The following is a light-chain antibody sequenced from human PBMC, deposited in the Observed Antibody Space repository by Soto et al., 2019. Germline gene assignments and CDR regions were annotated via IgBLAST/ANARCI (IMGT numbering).Light chain of an antibody. J-gene: IGKJ4*01. CDR1: QSISSW. CDR2: DAS. Sequence: DIQMTQSPSTLSASVGDRVTITCRASQSISSWLAWYQQKPGKAPKLLIYDASSLESGVPSRFSGSGSGTEFTLPIRSLQPDDFATYYCQQYNSYSPVTFGGGTRVEIK. V-gene: IGKV1-5*01. CDR3: QQYNSYSPVT.